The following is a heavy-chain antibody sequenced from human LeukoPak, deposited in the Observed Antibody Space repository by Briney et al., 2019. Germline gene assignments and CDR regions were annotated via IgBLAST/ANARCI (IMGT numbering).Heavy chain of an antibody. V-gene: IGHV1-18*01. CDR2: ISAYNGNT. CDR3: ARDPEQLFSEYFDY. D-gene: IGHD1-1*01. CDR1: GYTFTSYG. J-gene: IGHJ4*02. Sequence: ASVKVSCKASGYTFTSYGISWVRQAPGQGLEWMGWISAYNGNTNYAQKLQGRVTMTTDTSTSTAYMELRSLRSDDTAVYYCARDPEQLFSEYFDYWGQGTQVTVTS.